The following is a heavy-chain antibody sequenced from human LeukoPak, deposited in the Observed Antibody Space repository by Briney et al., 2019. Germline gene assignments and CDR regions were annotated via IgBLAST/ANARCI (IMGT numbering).Heavy chain of an antibody. CDR1: GGSISSSN. D-gene: IGHD6-19*01. CDR3: AKIPQVATVAVPNFDH. V-gene: IGHV3-23*01. J-gene: IGHJ4*02. Sequence: ETLSLTCAVSGGSISSSNWWSWVRQPPGKGLEWVSIISGYGDTTYYTDSVKGRFTISRDNSKNTLYLQMNSLRAEDTAVYYCAKIPQVATVAVPNFDHWGQGTLVTVSS. CDR2: ISGYGDTT.